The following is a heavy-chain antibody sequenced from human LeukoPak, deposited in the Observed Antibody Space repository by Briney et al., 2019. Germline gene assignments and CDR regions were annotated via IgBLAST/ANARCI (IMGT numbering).Heavy chain of an antibody. J-gene: IGHJ4*02. V-gene: IGHV3-7*01. CDR3: ARDRSRELWFGELLY. Sequence: GGSLRLSCVASGFPFSSYWMTWVRQAPGKGLEWVANIKQDGSKKSYVDSVKGRFTISRDNAKNSLYLQMNSLRAEDTAVYYCARDRSRELWFGELLYWGQGTLVTVSS. CDR1: GFPFSSYW. CDR2: IKQDGSKK. D-gene: IGHD3-10*01.